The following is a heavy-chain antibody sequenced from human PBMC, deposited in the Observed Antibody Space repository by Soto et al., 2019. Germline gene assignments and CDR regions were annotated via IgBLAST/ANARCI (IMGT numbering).Heavy chain of an antibody. CDR1: GFTFSSYA. J-gene: IGHJ3*02. CDR3: AKELVSENDAFDI. D-gene: IGHD3-3*02. V-gene: IGHV3-23*01. Sequence: GESLKISCAASGFTFSSYAMSWVRQAPGKGLEWVSAISGSGGSTYYADSVKGRFTISRDNSKNTLYLQMNSLRAEDKAVYYCAKELVSENDAFDIWGQGTMVTVSS. CDR2: ISGSGGST.